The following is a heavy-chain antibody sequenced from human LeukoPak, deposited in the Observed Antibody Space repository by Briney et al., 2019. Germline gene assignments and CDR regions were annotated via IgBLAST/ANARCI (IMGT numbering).Heavy chain of an antibody. D-gene: IGHD3-16*01. CDR3: ASLVMITPPNRLSS. J-gene: IGHJ5*02. Sequence: PGGSLRLSCAASGVTFNTYSMNWVRQAPGKGLEWVSSISSSSSYIYYADSVKGRFTISRDNAKNSLYLQMNSLRAEDTAVYYCASLVMITPPNRLSSWGQGTLVTVSS. V-gene: IGHV3-21*01. CDR2: ISSSSSYI. CDR1: GVTFNTYS.